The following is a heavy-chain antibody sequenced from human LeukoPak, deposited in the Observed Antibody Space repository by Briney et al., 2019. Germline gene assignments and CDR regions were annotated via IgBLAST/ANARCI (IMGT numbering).Heavy chain of an antibody. Sequence: SETLSLTCTVSGGSISSGGYYWSWIRQHPGKGLEWIGYIYYSGSTYYNPSLKSRVTISVDTSKNQFSLKLSSVTAADTAVYYCARDYRGWYYFDYWGQGTLVTVSS. D-gene: IGHD6-19*01. J-gene: IGHJ4*02. CDR2: IYYSGST. CDR3: ARDYRGWYYFDY. V-gene: IGHV4-31*03. CDR1: GGSISSGGYY.